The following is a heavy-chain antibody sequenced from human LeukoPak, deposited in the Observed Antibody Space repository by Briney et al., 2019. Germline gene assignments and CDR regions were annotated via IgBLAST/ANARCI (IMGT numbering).Heavy chain of an antibody. Sequence: ETLSLTCTVSGGSISSSSYYWGWIRQPPGKGLEWVSAVSGSGGSTYYADSVEGRFTISRDNSKNTLHLQMNSLRAEDTAVYYCAKRGVTGYKEAFDYWGQGTLVTVSS. CDR3: AKRGVTGYKEAFDY. J-gene: IGHJ4*02. CDR2: VSGSGGST. V-gene: IGHV3-23*01. CDR1: GGSISSSSYY. D-gene: IGHD3-9*01.